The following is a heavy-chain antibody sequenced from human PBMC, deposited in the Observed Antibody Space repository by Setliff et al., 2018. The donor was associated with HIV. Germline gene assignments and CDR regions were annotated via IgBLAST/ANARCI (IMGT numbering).Heavy chain of an antibody. CDR3: ARDPYDSLTIYYGAFDI. CDR1: GGSISSYY. Sequence: TSETLSLTCTVSGGSISSYYWSWIRQPPGKGLEWIGYIFYSGSTNYNPSLKSRVTISRDNSKNLLYLQMTSLRAEDTAVYYCARDPYDSLTIYYGAFDIWGQGTMVTVSS. D-gene: IGHD3-9*01. V-gene: IGHV4-59*12. CDR2: IFYSGST. J-gene: IGHJ3*02.